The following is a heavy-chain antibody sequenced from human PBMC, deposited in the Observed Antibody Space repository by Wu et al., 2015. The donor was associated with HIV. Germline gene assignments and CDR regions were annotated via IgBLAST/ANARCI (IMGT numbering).Heavy chain of an antibody. CDR3: ASTIFGVVILDYYMDV. J-gene: IGHJ6*03. CDR2: MNPNSGNT. Sequence: QVRLIQSGAEVRKPGASVKVSCKASGYTFTHYDINWVRQASGQGLEWMGWMNPNSGNTGYRQRFQGRVTMTRNNSITTAYMELSRLRSDDTAVYYCASTIFGVVILDYYMDVWGKGPRSPSP. V-gene: IGHV1-8*01. CDR1: GYTFTHYD. D-gene: IGHD3-3*01.